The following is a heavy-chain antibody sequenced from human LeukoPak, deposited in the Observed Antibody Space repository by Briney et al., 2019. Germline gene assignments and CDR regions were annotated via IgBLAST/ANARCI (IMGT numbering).Heavy chain of an antibody. Sequence: GGSLRLSCAASGFTFDTHAMTWVRQAPGKGLEWVAVISHDGSNKYYADSVKGRFTISRDNSKNTLYLQMNSLRAEDTAVYYCARDRYSYGRFFDYWGQGTLVTVSS. V-gene: IGHV3-30*04. CDR1: GFTFDTHA. CDR2: ISHDGSNK. CDR3: ARDRYSYGRFFDY. D-gene: IGHD5-18*01. J-gene: IGHJ4*02.